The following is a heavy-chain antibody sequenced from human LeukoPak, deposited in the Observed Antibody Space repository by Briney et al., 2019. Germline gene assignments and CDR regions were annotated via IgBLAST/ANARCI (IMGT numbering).Heavy chain of an antibody. J-gene: IGHJ4*02. Sequence: ASVKVSCKASGYTFTAQYMHWVRQAPGQGLEWMGWINPNNGDTKYAQRFLGRVTMTRDTSTATAYMELSSLRSDDTAVYFCASYPRNIPTPPLDYWGQGTLVTVSS. CDR2: INPNNGDT. V-gene: IGHV1-2*02. D-gene: IGHD2-21*01. CDR1: GYTFTAQY. CDR3: ASYPRNIPTPPLDY.